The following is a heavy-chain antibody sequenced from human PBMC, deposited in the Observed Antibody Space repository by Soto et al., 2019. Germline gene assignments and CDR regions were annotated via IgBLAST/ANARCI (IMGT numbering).Heavy chain of an antibody. J-gene: IGHJ5*02. V-gene: IGHV3-30*18. D-gene: IGHD6-13*01. CDR2: ISYDGSNK. CDR3: AKDIAAAETPNWFDP. CDR1: GFTFSSYG. Sequence: GGSLRLSCAASGFTFSSYGMHWVRQAPGKGLEWVAVISYDGSNKYYADSVKGRFTISRDNSKNTPYLQMNSLRAEDTAVYYCAKDIAAAETPNWFDPWGQGTLVTVSS.